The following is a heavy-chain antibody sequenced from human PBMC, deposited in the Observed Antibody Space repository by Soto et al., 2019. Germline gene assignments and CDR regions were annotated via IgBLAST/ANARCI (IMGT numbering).Heavy chain of an antibody. Sequence: QVQLVESGGGVVQPGRSLRLSCAASGFTFSSYAMHWVRQAPGKGLEWVAVISYDGSNKYYADSVKGRFTISRDNSKNTRYLQMNSLRAEDTAVYYCARDDPVGAAAGTGRGQGTLVTVSS. D-gene: IGHD6-13*01. CDR2: ISYDGSNK. J-gene: IGHJ4*02. CDR1: GFTFSSYA. CDR3: ARDDPVGAAAGTG. V-gene: IGHV3-30-3*01.